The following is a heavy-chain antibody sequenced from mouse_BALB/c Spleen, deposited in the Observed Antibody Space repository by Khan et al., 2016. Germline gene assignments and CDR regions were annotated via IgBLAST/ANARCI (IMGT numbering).Heavy chain of an antibody. J-gene: IGHJ4*01. CDR2: FYPLSGSI. D-gene: IGHD2-1*01. CDR1: GYIFNEYI. CDR3: ARQEGNPHYTMDY. V-gene: IGHV1-62-2*01. Sequence: QVQLQQSGAGLVKPGASVKLSCKASGYIFNEYIIHWVKQRSGLGLEWIGWFYPLSGSIKYDEKFKDKATLSADKSSSTVYMELSRLTSEDSAVYFCARQEGNPHYTMDYWGQGTSVTVSS.